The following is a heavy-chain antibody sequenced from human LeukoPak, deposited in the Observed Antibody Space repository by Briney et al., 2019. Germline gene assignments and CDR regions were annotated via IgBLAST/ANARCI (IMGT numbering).Heavy chain of an antibody. Sequence: SETLSLTCAVSGGSISSGGSSWSWIRQPPGKGLEWIGYIYHSGSTYYNPSLKSRVTISVDRSKNQFSLKLSSVTAADTAVYYCARGPPSYDFWSGYSAAWDYWGQGTLVTVSS. CDR2: IYHSGST. D-gene: IGHD3-3*01. J-gene: IGHJ4*02. CDR3: ARGPPSYDFWSGYSAAWDY. CDR1: GGSISSGGSS. V-gene: IGHV4-30-2*01.